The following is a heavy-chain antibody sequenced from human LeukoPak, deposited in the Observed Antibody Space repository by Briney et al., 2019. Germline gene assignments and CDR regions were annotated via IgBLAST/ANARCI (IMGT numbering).Heavy chain of an antibody. Sequence: ASVKVSCKASGYSLSSYYMHWVRQAPGQGLEGMGIINPSGDSTTYAQKFQGRVTMTRDTSTRTVYMELSSLRSDDTAVYYCARENDYGNNWFDPWGQGTLVTVSS. V-gene: IGHV1-46*01. CDR1: GYSLSSYY. CDR2: INPSGDST. J-gene: IGHJ5*02. D-gene: IGHD4-17*01. CDR3: ARENDYGNNWFDP.